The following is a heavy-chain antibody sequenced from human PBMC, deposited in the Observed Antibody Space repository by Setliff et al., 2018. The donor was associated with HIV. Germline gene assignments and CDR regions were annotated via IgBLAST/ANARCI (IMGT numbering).Heavy chain of an antibody. Sequence: ASVKVSCKTSGGTFSSYGISWVRQAPGQGLEWMGGIIPMFGTANYAQRFQGRVSITADQSTSTAYMELTSLRFDDTAMYYCVRGVQSPPHYSYYYMDVWGEGTMVTVSS. D-gene: IGHD3-3*01. V-gene: IGHV1-69*13. J-gene: IGHJ6*03. CDR1: GGTFSSYG. CDR2: IIPMFGTA. CDR3: VRGVQSPPHYSYYYMDV.